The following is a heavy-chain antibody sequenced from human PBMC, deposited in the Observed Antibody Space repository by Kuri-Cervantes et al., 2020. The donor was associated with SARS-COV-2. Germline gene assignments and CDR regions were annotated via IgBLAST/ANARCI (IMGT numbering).Heavy chain of an antibody. CDR3: ARTYGSGTQPSY. CDR1: GGSISSGGYY. V-gene: IGHV4-30-2*01. Sequence: SETLSLTCTVSGGSISSGGYYWSWIRQPPGKGLEWIGYIYHSGSTYYNPSLKSRVTISVDRSKNQFSLKLSSVTAADTAVYYCARTYGSGTQPSYWGQGTLVTVSS. CDR2: IYHSGST. J-gene: IGHJ4*02. D-gene: IGHD3-10*01.